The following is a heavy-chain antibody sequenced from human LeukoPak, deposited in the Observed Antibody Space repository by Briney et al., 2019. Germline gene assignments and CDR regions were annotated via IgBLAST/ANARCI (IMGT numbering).Heavy chain of an antibody. CDR3: ARGRRGGIVVVPAAMSPNWFDP. Sequence: ASVKVSCKASGCTFTGYYMHWVRQAPGQGLEWMGWINPNSGGTNYAQKFQGRVTMTRDTSISTAYMELSRLRSDDTAVYYCARGRRGGIVVVPAAMSPNWFDPWGQGTLVTVSS. CDR1: GCTFTGYY. D-gene: IGHD2-2*01. CDR2: INPNSGGT. V-gene: IGHV1-2*02. J-gene: IGHJ5*02.